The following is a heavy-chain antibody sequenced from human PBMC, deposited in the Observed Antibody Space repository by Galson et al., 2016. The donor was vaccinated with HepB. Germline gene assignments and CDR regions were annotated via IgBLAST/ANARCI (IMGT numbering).Heavy chain of an antibody. Sequence: SVKVSCKASGGTFSSYAISWVRQAPGQGLEWMGGIIPIFDTTIYAQEFQGRVAITADESTSTAYMELSSLRSEDTAVYYCARERDRGRFVEWSRAGFDPWGQGTLVTVS. CDR1: GGTFSSYA. CDR3: ARERDRGRFVEWSRAGFDP. J-gene: IGHJ5*02. D-gene: IGHD3-3*01. V-gene: IGHV1-69*13. CDR2: IIPIFDTT.